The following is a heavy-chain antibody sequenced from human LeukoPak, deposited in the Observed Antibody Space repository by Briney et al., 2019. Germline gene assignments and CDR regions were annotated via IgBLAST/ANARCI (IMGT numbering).Heavy chain of an antibody. CDR2: ISGSGGST. CDR3: AKGKGAMVRGVTPSPFDY. Sequence: GGSLRLSCAASGFTFSSYAMSWVRQAPGKGLEWVSAISGSGGSTYYADSVKGRFTISRDNSKNTLYLQMNSLGAEDTAVYYCAKGKGAMVRGVTPSPFDYWGQGTLVTVSS. J-gene: IGHJ4*02. D-gene: IGHD3-10*01. CDR1: GFTFSSYA. V-gene: IGHV3-23*01.